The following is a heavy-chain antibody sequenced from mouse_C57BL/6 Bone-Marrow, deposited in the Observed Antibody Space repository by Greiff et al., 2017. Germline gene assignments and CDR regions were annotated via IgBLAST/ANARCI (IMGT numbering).Heavy chain of an antibody. J-gene: IGHJ4*01. V-gene: IGHV1-15*01. D-gene: IGHD2-4*01. CDR3: TRWDYPYYAMDY. Sequence: QVQLKESGAELVRPGASVTLSCKASGYTFTDYEMHWVKQTPVHGLEWIGAIDPETGGTAYNQKFKGKAILTADKSSSTAYMELRSLTSEDSAVYYCTRWDYPYYAMDYWGQGTSVTVSS. CDR2: IDPETGGT. CDR1: GYTFTDYE.